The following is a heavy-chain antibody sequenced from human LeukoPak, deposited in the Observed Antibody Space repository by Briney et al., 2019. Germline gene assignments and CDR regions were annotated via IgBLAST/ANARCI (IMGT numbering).Heavy chain of an antibody. J-gene: IGHJ4*02. V-gene: IGHV1-69*04. CDR1: GGTCSSYA. CDR3: ARDKAMAASFDY. D-gene: IGHD5-18*01. CDR2: IIPILGIA. Sequence: SVKVSCKASGGTCSSYAISWVRQAPGQGLEWMGRIIPILGIANYAQKFQGRVTITADKSTSTAYMELSSLRSEDTAVYYCARDKAMAASFDYWGQGTLVTVSS.